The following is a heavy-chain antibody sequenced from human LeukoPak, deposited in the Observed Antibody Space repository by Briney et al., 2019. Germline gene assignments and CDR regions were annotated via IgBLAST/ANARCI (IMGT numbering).Heavy chain of an antibody. CDR3: ARDADTMDV. Sequence: PGGSLRLSCAASGFIFSRYWMHWVRQAPGKGLVWVSRINNEGNIISYADSVKGRFTISRDNAENTLYLQMNSLRAEDTAIYYCARDADTMDVWGQGTTVTV. V-gene: IGHV3-74*01. J-gene: IGHJ6*02. CDR2: INNEGNII. CDR1: GFIFSRYW.